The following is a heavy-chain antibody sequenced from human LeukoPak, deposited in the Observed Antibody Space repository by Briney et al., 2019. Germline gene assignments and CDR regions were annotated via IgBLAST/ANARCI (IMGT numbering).Heavy chain of an antibody. D-gene: IGHD3-10*01. V-gene: IGHV4-4*02. CDR3: ASGYYGSGSYYNG. Sequence: SETLSLTCAVSGGSISSSNWWSWVRQPPGKGLEWIGEIYHSGSTNYNPSLKSRVTIPVDKSKNQFSLKLSSVTAADTAVYYCASGYYGSGSYYNGWGQGTLVTVSS. J-gene: IGHJ4*02. CDR1: GGSISSSNW. CDR2: IYHSGST.